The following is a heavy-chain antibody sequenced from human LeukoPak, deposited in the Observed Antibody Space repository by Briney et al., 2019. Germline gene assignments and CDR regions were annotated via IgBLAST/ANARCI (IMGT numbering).Heavy chain of an antibody. CDR2: INPYSGGT. D-gene: IGHD3-10*01. CDR3: ARVRSPRFGELSLDY. V-gene: IGHV1-2*06. J-gene: IGHJ4*02. CDR1: GYTFTGYY. Sequence: GASVKVSCKASGYTFTGYYMHWVRQAPGQGLEWMGRINPYSGGTNYAQKLQGRVTMTRDTSISTAYMELSRLRSDDTAVYYCARVRSPRFGELSLDYWGQGTLVTVSS.